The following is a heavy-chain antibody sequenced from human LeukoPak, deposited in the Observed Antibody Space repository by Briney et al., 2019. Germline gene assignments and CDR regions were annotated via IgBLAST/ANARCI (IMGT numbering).Heavy chain of an antibody. V-gene: IGHV3-23*01. D-gene: IGHD6-6*01. Sequence: GGSLRLSCAASGFTFNNYAMSWVRQAPGKGLEWVSTISGTGGSTYYTDSVKGRLTTTRDNSKNTLYLQMNSLRAEDTAIYFCAKDLSSSPEFRFDRWGQGALVTVSS. CDR2: ISGTGGST. J-gene: IGHJ4*02. CDR3: AKDLSSSPEFRFDR. CDR1: GFTFNNYA.